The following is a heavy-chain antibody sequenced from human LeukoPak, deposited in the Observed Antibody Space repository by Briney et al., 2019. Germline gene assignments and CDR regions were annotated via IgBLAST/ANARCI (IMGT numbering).Heavy chain of an antibody. CDR1: GDTFRKYS. D-gene: IGHD2-2*01. CDR3: ARASETVEVAAALRGSNWFDP. J-gene: IGHJ5*02. Sequence: SVKVSCMASGDTFRKYSVSWIRQAPGQGLECMGGVIPVFGTANYAQKFQGRVTISTDESARTAYMELSSITSEDTAVYYCARASETVEVAAALRGSNWFDPWGQGTLVTVSS. CDR2: VIPVFGTA. V-gene: IGHV1-69*05.